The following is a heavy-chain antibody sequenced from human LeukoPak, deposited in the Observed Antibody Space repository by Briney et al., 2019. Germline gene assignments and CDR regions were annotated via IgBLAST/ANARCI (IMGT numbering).Heavy chain of an antibody. V-gene: IGHV4-39*01. D-gene: IGHD3-3*01. CDR2: IYYSGST. CDR3: ANQNDDFWSGHRGFDP. J-gene: IGHJ5*02. CDR1: GGSISSSSYY. Sequence: SETLSLTCTVSGGSISSSSYYWGWIRQPPGKGLEWIGSIYYSGSTYYNPSLKSRVTISVDTSKNQFSLKLSSVTAADTAVYYCANQNDDFWSGHRGFDPWGQGTLVTVSS.